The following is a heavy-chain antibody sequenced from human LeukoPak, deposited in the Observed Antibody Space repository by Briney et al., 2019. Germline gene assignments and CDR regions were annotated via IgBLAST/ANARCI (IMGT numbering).Heavy chain of an antibody. CDR2: IYHSGST. CDR3: ARALWGSGSVNWFDP. V-gene: IGHV4-30-2*01. D-gene: IGHD3-10*01. Sequence: SETLSLTCAVSGGSISSGGYPWSWIRQPPGKGLEWIGYIYHSGSTYYNPSFKSRVTISVDRSKNQFSLKLSSVTAADTAVYYCARALWGSGSVNWFDPWGQGTLVTVSS. CDR1: GGSISSGGYP. J-gene: IGHJ5*02.